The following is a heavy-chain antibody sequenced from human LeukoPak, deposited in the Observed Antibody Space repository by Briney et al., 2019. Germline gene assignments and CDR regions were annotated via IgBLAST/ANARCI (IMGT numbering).Heavy chain of an antibody. Sequence: ASVKVSCKASGYTFTGYYMHWVRQAPGQGLEWMGWINPNSGGTNYAQKFQGRVTMTRDTSISTAYMELSRLRSDDTAVYYCARRFDSGYSSWIDYWGQGTLVTVSS. CDR2: INPNSGGT. D-gene: IGHD3-22*01. J-gene: IGHJ4*02. CDR3: ARRFDSGYSSWIDY. V-gene: IGHV1-2*02. CDR1: GYTFTGYY.